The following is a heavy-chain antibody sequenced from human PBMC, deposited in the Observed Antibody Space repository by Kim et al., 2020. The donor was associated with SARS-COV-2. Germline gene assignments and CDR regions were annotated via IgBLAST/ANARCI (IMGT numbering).Heavy chain of an antibody. Sequence: GGSLRLSCAASGFTFSNAWMSWVRQAPGKGLEWVGRIKSKTDGGTTDYAAPVKGRFTISRDDSKNTLYLQMNSLKTEDTAVYYCTTDDPLVVPAAIVLGYYYYGMDVWGRGTTVTVSS. J-gene: IGHJ6*02. CDR1: GFTFSNAW. CDR2: IKSKTDGGTT. D-gene: IGHD2-2*01. CDR3: TTDDPLVVPAAIVLGYYYYGMDV. V-gene: IGHV3-15*01.